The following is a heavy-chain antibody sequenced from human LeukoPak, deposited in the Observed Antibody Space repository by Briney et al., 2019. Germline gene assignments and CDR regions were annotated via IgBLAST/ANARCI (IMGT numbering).Heavy chain of an antibody. D-gene: IGHD3-22*01. V-gene: IGHV1-18*01. CDR2: ISAYNGNT. CDR1: GYTFTSYG. CDR3: ARVEYYYDSSGYPDDY. J-gene: IGHJ4*02. Sequence: ASVKVSCKASGYTFTSYGISWVRQAPGQGIEWMGWISAYNGNTNYAQKLQGRVTMTTDTSTSTAYMELRSLRSDDTAVYYCARVEYYYDSSGYPDDYWGQGTLVTVSS.